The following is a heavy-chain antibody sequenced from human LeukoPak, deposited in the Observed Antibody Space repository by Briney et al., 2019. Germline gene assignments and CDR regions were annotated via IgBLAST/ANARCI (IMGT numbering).Heavy chain of an antibody. V-gene: IGHV3-48*03. CDR1: GFTFSSYE. J-gene: IGHJ3*01. CDR2: ISSSGSTI. Sequence: GGSLRLSSAASGFTFSSYEMNWVRQAPGKGLEWISYISSSGSTIYYADSVKGRFTISRDNAKNSLYLQINSLRAEDTAIYYCARGVTSGGPWGQGTMVTVSS. CDR3: ARGVTSGGP. D-gene: IGHD4-17*01.